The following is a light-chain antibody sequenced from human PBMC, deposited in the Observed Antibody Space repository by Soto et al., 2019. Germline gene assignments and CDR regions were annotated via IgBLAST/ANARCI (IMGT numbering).Light chain of an antibody. CDR1: QGISSW. V-gene: IGKV1-12*01. CDR2: AAS. Sequence: DIQMTQSPSSVSASVGDRVTITCRASQGISSWLAWYQQKPGKAPQLLIYAASSLQSGVPSRFSGSGSRTDCTLTNSRRQPEDCASYYCQQANSFPYTFGQATNVDIK. CDR3: QQANSFPYT. J-gene: IGKJ2*01.